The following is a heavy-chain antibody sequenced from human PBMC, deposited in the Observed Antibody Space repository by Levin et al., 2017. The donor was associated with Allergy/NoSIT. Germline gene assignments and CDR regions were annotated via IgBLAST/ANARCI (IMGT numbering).Heavy chain of an antibody. Sequence: GGSLRFSCAASGFTFSSYGMHWVRQAPGKGLEWVAVISYDGSNKYYADSVKGRFTISRDNSKNTLYLQMNSLRAEDTAVYYCAKDAAVAGLEYFQHWGQGTLVTVSS. CDR3: AKDAAVAGLEYFQH. J-gene: IGHJ1*01. V-gene: IGHV3-30*18. D-gene: IGHD6-19*01. CDR2: ISYDGSNK. CDR1: GFTFSSYG.